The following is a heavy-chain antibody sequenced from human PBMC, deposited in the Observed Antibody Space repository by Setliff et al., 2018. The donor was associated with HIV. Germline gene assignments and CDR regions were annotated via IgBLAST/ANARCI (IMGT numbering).Heavy chain of an antibody. J-gene: IGHJ6*02. V-gene: IGHV4-38-2*02. CDR3: ARDRRAHDYNNYVYYYYGMDV. Sequence: PSETLSLTCAVSGYSISGGYYWGWIRQPPGKGLEWIGSIYHSGITFYNPSLKSRVTISVDTSKDQFSLKLSSVTAADTAVYYCARDRRAHDYNNYVYYYYGMDVWGQGTTVTVSS. CDR2: IYHSGIT. CDR1: GYSISGGYY. D-gene: IGHD4-4*01.